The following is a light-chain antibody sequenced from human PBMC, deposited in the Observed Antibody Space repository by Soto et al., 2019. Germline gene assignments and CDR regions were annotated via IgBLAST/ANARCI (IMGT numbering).Light chain of an antibody. J-gene: IGKJ1*01. V-gene: IGKV3-20*01. CDR1: QSVSSSY. CDR3: QQYGSSRWT. CDR2: GAS. Sequence: EILMTQYPTTLSVSPGERSTLSCRASQSVSSSYLAWYQQKPGQAPRLLIYGASSRATGIPDRFSGSGSGTDFTLTISRLEPEDFAVYYCQQYGSSRWTFGQGTKVDIK.